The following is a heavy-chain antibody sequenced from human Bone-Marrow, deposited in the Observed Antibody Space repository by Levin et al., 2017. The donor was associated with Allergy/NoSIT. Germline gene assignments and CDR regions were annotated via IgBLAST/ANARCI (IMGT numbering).Heavy chain of an antibody. CDR2: ISGSGGST. D-gene: IGHD1-26*01. Sequence: HPGGSLRLSCAASGFTFDDYTMNWVRQAPGKGLEWVSAISGSGGSTYYADSVKGRVTISRDNSKNTLNLQMNSLRAGDTAVYYCVKDLGIVGPTGCVNWGQGTLVTVSS. CDR3: VKDLGIVGPTGCVN. J-gene: IGHJ4*02. V-gene: IGHV3-23*01. CDR1: GFTFDDYT.